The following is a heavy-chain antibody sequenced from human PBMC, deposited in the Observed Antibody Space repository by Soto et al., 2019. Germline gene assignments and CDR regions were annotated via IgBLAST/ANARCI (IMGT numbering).Heavy chain of an antibody. V-gene: IGHV1-18*04. CDR1: GYTFTTYG. CDR2: ISARNGDT. J-gene: IGHJ3*01. D-gene: IGHD1-26*01. Sequence: QVHLVQSGAEVRKPGASVKVSCKTSGYTFTTYGIIWVRQAPGQHLEWLGWISARNGDTNYAQGFQGRVTLTTDTSTTAYLELKNLRSDDTAVYFCAREDYSGSLGVWGQGTMVTVSS. CDR3: AREDYSGSLGV.